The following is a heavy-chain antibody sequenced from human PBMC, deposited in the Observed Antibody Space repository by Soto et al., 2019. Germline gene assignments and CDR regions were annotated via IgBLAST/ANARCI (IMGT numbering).Heavy chain of an antibody. CDR3: ARDGVGDSYYGMDV. Sequence: ASVKVSCKASGGTFSSYAISWVRQAPGQGLEWMGGIIPIFGTANYAQKFQGRVTITADKSTSTAYMELSSLRSEDTAVYYCARDGVGDSYYGMDVWGQGTTVTVSS. V-gene: IGHV1-69*06. J-gene: IGHJ6*02. CDR1: GGTFSSYA. D-gene: IGHD1-26*01. CDR2: IIPIFGTA.